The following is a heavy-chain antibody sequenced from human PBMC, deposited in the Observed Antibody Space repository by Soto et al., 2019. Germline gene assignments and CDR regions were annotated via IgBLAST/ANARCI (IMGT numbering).Heavy chain of an antibody. CDR1: GGTLINFA. J-gene: IGHJ4*02. D-gene: IGHD4-17*01. CDR2: IIPSLDTP. V-gene: IGHV1-69*01. CDR3: AKQLDDGGLDDY. Sequence: QVQLVQSGAEVKKPGSSVKVSCKASGGTLINFAMSWVRQAPGQGLEWMGGIIPSLDTPNYARKFKDRVAIMADESMTTVYMELRRLRSEDTAVYYCAKQLDDGGLDDYWGQGTLVTVSS.